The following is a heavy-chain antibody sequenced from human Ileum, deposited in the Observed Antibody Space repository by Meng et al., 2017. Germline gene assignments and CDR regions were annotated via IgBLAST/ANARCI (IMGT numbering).Heavy chain of an antibody. Sequence: GGSLRLSCAASGFTFSSYSMNWVRQAPGKGLEWVSSISSSSSYIYYADSVKGRFTISRDNAKNSLYLQMNSLRAEDTAVYYCARDTYYYGSGSYYRFDYWGQGNLVTVSS. J-gene: IGHJ4*02. CDR1: GFTFSSYS. CDR3: ARDTYYYGSGSYYRFDY. D-gene: IGHD3-10*01. CDR2: ISSSSSYI. V-gene: IGHV3-21*01.